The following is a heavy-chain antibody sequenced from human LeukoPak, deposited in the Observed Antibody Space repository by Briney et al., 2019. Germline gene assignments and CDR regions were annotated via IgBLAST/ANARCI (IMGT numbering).Heavy chain of an antibody. Sequence: PAGRSLRLSCAASGFTFSSYGMHWVRQAPGKGLEGVANMWSDGSNEYYADSVKGRFTISRDNSKNTLYLQMNSLRAEDTAVYYCARKAWGWSFDIWGQGTMVTVSS. J-gene: IGHJ3*02. CDR3: ARKAWGWSFDI. CDR2: MWSDGSNE. V-gene: IGHV3-33*01. CDR1: GFTFSSYG. D-gene: IGHD1-26*01.